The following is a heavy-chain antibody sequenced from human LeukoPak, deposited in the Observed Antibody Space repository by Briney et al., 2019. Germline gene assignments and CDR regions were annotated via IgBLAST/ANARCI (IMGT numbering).Heavy chain of an antibody. CDR2: IKQDGSEK. CDR1: GFTFSSYW. Sequence: GGSLRLSCAASGFTFSSYWMSWVRQAPGKGLECVANIKQDGSEKYYVDSVRGRFTLSRDNAKNSLYLQMNSLRVKDTAVYYCATSAARAIESWGQGTLVTVSS. J-gene: IGHJ4*02. CDR3: ATSAARAIES. V-gene: IGHV3-7*01. D-gene: IGHD6-25*01.